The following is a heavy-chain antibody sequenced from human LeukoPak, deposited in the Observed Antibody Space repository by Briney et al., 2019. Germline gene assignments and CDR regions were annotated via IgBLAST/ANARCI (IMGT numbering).Heavy chain of an antibody. CDR2: IYPGDSDT. Sequence: VESLKISCKGSGYSLTSYWIGWVRQMPGKGLEWMGIIYPGDSDTRYSPSFQGQVTISADKSISTAYLQWSSLKASDTAMYYCARTDIVVVPAVLRRGWFDPWGQGTLVTVSS. V-gene: IGHV5-51*01. J-gene: IGHJ5*02. D-gene: IGHD2-2*01. CDR3: ARTDIVVVPAVLRRGWFDP. CDR1: GYSLTSYW.